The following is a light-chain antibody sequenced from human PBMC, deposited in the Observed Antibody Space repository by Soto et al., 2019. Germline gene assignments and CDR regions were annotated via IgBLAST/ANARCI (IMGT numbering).Light chain of an antibody. CDR2: DAS. Sequence: DIQMTQSPSTLSASVGDRVTITCRASQSISSWLAWYQQKPGKAPKLLIYDASYLERGVPSRFSGCGSGTEFTLTISSLQPDDLATYYCQQYNSLWTFGQGTKV. CDR3: QQYNSLWT. V-gene: IGKV1-5*01. CDR1: QSISSW. J-gene: IGKJ1*01.